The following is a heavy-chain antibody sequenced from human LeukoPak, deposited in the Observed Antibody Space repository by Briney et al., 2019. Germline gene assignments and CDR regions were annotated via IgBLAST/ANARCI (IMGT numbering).Heavy chain of an antibody. CDR1: GYSISSGYY. CDR2: IYHSGST. V-gene: IGHV4-38-2*02. J-gene: IGHJ4*02. D-gene: IGHD1-26*01. CDR3: ARDQSVVGATTR. Sequence: PSETLSLTCTVSGYSISSGYYWGWIRQPPGKGLEWIGSIYHSGSTYYNPSLKSRVTISVDTSKSQFSLKLSSVTAADTAVYYCARDQSVVGATTRWGQGTLVTVSS.